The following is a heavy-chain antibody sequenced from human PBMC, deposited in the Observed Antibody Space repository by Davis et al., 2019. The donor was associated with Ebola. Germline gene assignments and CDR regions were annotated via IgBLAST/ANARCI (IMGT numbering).Heavy chain of an antibody. CDR1: GFTFDDYA. CDR2: ISWNSGSI. J-gene: IGHJ4*02. CDR3: AKDLYSSSSGFDY. V-gene: IGHV3-9*01. Sequence: SLKISCAASGFTFDDYAMHWVRQAPGKGLEWVSGISWNSGSIGYADSVKGRFTISRDNAKNSLYLQMNSLRVEDTALYYCAKDLYSSSSGFDYWGQGTLVTVSS. D-gene: IGHD6-6*01.